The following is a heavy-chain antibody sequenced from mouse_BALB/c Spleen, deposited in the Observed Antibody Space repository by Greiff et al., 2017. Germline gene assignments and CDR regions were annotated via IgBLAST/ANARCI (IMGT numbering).Heavy chain of an antibody. J-gene: IGHJ3*01. V-gene: IGHV5-6*01. CDR2: ISSGGSYT. D-gene: IGHD2-4*01. CDR3: AREGATMTSWFAY. Sequence: EVQGVESGGDLVKPGGSLKLSCAASGFTFSSYGMSWVRQTPDKRLEWVATISSGGSYTYYPDSVKGRFTISRDNAKNTLYLQMSSLKSEDTAMYYCAREGATMTSWFAYWGQGTLVTVSA. CDR1: GFTFSSYG.